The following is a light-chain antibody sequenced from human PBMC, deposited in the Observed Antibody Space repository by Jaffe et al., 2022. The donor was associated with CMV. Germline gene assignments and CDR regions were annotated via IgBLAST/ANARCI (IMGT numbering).Light chain of an antibody. CDR1: SSDVGTYNR. CDR3: SSFTSSSTLGV. V-gene: IGLV2-18*02. CDR2: EVS. J-gene: IGLJ3*02. Sequence: QSALTQPPSVSGSPGQSVTISCTGTSSDVGTYNRVSWYQLPPDTAPKLIIYEVSNRPSGVPDRFSGSKSGNTASLTISGLQAEDEADYYCSSFTSSSTLGVFGGGTKLTVL.